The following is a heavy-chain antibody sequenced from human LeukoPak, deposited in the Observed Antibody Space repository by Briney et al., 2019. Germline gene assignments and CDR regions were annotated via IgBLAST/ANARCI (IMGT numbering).Heavy chain of an antibody. CDR2: INHSGST. Sequence: SETLSLTCAVYGGSFSGYYWSWIRQPPGKGLEWIGEINHSGSTNYNPPLKSRVTISVDTSKNQFSLKLSSVTAADTAVYYCARGWELLPYYYGMDVWGQGTTVTVSS. CDR3: ARGWELLPYYYGMDV. V-gene: IGHV4-34*01. CDR1: GGSFSGYY. D-gene: IGHD1-26*01. J-gene: IGHJ6*02.